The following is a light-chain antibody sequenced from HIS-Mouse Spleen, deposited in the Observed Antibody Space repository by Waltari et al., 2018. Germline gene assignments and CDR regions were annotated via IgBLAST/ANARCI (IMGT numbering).Light chain of an antibody. J-gene: IGKJ1*01. CDR1: QSVLYSSNNKNY. CDR3: QQYYSTPKT. CDR2: LAS. V-gene: IGKV4-1*01. Sequence: DIVMTQSPDSLAVSLGERATINCKSSQSVLYSSNNKNYLAWYQQKPGQPPKLLIYLASTRESGVPDRFSGSGSVTDFTLTISSLQAEDVAVYYCQQYYSTPKTFGQGTKVEIK.